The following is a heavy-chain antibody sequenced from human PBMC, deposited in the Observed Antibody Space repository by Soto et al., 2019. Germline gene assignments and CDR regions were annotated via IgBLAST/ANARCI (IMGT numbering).Heavy chain of an antibody. J-gene: IGHJ4*02. Sequence: TSETLSLTCTVSGGSISSYYLSWIRQPPGKGLEWIGYIYYSGSTNYNPSLKSRVTISVDTSKNQFSLKLSSVTAADTAVYYCARYCSSTSCRYFDYWGQGTLVTVSS. CDR2: IYYSGST. CDR1: GGSISSYY. CDR3: ARYCSSTSCRYFDY. D-gene: IGHD2-2*01. V-gene: IGHV4-59*08.